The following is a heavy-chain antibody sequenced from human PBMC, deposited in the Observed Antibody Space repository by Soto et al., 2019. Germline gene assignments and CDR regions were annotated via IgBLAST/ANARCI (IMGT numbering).Heavy chain of an antibody. CDR2: INAGNGNT. CDR3: ARETEDYDFWSGYSDYYYTDV. Sequence: RASVKVACNASGYTFTSYAMHWVRQAPGQRLEWMGWINAGNGNTKYSQKFQGRVTITRDTSASTAYMELSSLRSEDTAVYYCARETEDYDFWSGYSDYYYTDVWGKGTTVTVSS. V-gene: IGHV1-3*01. D-gene: IGHD3-3*01. CDR1: GYTFTSYA. J-gene: IGHJ6*03.